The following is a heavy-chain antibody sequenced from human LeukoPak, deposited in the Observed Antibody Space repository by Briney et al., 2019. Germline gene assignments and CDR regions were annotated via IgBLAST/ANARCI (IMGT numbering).Heavy chain of an antibody. CDR1: GGSFSGYY. CDR3: ARHTSYGHFDY. Sequence: SETLSLTCAVYGGSFSGYYWSWIRQSPGKGLEWIGYIYYSGSTNYNPSLKSRVTISVDTSKNQFSLKLTSVTAADTAVYYCARHTSYGHFDYWGQGTLVTVSS. V-gene: IGHV4-59*08. J-gene: IGHJ4*02. CDR2: IYYSGST. D-gene: IGHD3-10*01.